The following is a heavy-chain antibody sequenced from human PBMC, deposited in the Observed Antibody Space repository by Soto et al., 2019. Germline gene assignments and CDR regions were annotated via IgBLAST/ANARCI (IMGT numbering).Heavy chain of an antibody. CDR3: ARYYYDSSGFQ. V-gene: IGHV4-31*03. CDR1: DGSISSGGYY. D-gene: IGHD3-22*01. Sequence: SETLSLTCTVSDGSISSGGYYWSWIRQHPGKGLEWIGYIYYSGSTYYNPSLKSRVTISVDTSKNQFSLKLSSVTAADTAVYYCARYYYDSSGFQWGQGTLVTVSS. CDR2: IYYSGST. J-gene: IGHJ4*02.